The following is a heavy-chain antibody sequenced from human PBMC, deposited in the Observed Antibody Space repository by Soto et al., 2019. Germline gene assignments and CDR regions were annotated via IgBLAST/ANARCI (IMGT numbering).Heavy chain of an antibody. J-gene: IGHJ4*02. Sequence: SVKVSCKASGGTFSSYTISWVRQAPGQGLEWMGRIIPILGIANYAQKFQGRVTITADKSTSTAYMELSSLRSEDTAVYYCARWSIADYYFDYWGQGTLVTVSS. D-gene: IGHD6-6*01. CDR2: IIPILGIA. CDR3: ARWSIADYYFDY. CDR1: GGTFSSYT. V-gene: IGHV1-69*02.